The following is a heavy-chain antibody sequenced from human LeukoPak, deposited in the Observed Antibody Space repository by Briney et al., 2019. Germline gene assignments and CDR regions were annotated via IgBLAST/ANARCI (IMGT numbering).Heavy chain of an antibody. D-gene: IGHD6-19*01. CDR1: GYTFTGYY. Sequence: GASVKVSCKASGYTFTGYYMYWVRQAPGQGREWMGWINPNSGATNYAEKFQGRVTMTRDTSISTGYMELSRLRSDDTAVYYCATPSESGWAFAFWGQGTLVTVSS. CDR2: INPNSGAT. CDR3: ATPSESGWAFAF. J-gene: IGHJ4*02. V-gene: IGHV1-2*02.